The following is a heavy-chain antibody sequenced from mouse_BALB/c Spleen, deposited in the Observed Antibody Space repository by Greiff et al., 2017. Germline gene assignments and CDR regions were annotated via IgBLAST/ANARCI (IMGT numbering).Heavy chain of an antibody. V-gene: IGHV1-54*01. J-gene: IGHJ2*01. CDR3: ARGDYRYDEGFDY. D-gene: IGHD2-14*01. Sequence: QVQLQQSGAELVRPGTSVKVSCKASGYAFTNYLIEWVKQRPGQGLEWIGVINPGSGGTNYNEKFKGKATLTADKSSSTAYMQLSSLTSDDSAVYFCARGDYRYDEGFDYWGQGTTLTVSS. CDR2: INPGSGGT. CDR1: GYAFTNYL.